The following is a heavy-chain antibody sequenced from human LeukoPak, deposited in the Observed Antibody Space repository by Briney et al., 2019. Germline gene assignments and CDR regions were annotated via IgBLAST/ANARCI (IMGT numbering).Heavy chain of an antibody. V-gene: IGHV3-21*01. CDR2: ISGSSSTYI. CDR1: GFTFSSYT. J-gene: IGHJ5*02. CDR3: ARSVTAANWFDP. Sequence: PGGSLRLSCAASGFTFSSYTMNWVRQAPGKGLEWISSISGSSSTYIYYSDSVQGRFTISRDNAKNSLSLQMNSLRAEDTAVCYCARSVTAANWFDPWGQGTLVTVSS. D-gene: IGHD2-21*02.